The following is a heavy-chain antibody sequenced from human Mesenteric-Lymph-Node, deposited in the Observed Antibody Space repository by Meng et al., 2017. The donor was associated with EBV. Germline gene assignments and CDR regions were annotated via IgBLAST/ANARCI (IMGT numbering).Heavy chain of an antibody. CDR3: ARSMWFGGYYFDY. CDR1: GFTGSNNY. D-gene: IGHD3-10*01. V-gene: IGHV3-53*01. J-gene: IGHJ4*02. CDR2: IFADGSR. Sequence: VESGGGLCQPGGFLGSSLSCAGFTGSNNYVTWVRQAPGKGLEWVSVIFADGSRYAADSLQGRFTISRDDSKNTVYLQMDSLRAEDTAIYYCARSMWFGGYYFDYWGQGTLVTVSS.